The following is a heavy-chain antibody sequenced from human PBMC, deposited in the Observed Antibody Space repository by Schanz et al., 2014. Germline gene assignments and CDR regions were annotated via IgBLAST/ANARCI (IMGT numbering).Heavy chain of an antibody. J-gene: IGHJ4*02. D-gene: IGHD2-21*01. V-gene: IGHV1-18*01. Sequence: VQSVHSGTEVQKLGASVKVSCQTSGYTFTAYGINWVRQAPGQGLEWIGWISAQTGDTRYAQKMQGRVTMTTDTSTTTAYMELSGLRSEDTAVYYCARDRLECGAECYSVEVFEIWGQGTLVIVSS. CDR2: ISAQTGDT. CDR3: ARDRLECGAECYSVEVFEI. CDR1: GYTFTAYG.